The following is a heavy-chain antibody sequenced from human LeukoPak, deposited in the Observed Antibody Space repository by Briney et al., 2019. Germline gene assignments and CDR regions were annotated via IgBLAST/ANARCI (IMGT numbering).Heavy chain of an antibody. CDR3: AATYYYDSSGVDY. CDR2: IYYSGST. Sequence: SETLSLTCSVSGGSISSSYWTWIRQPPGKGLEWIGYIYYSGSTNYNPSLKSRVTISVDTSKNQFSLKLSSMTAADTAVYYCAATYYYDSSGVDYWGQGTLVTVSS. D-gene: IGHD3-22*01. J-gene: IGHJ4*02. V-gene: IGHV4-59*01. CDR1: GGSISSSY.